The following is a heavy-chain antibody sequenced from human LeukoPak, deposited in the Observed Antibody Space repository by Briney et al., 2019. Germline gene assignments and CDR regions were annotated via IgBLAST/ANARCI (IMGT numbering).Heavy chain of an antibody. D-gene: IGHD3-10*01. CDR3: ARDRLVRGDEYFDY. J-gene: IGHJ4*02. Sequence: GGSLRLSCAASGFTFSSYSMNWVRQAPGKGREWVSYISSSSSTIYYADSVKGRFTISRDNAKNSLYLQMNSLRAEDTAVYYCARDRLVRGDEYFDYWGQGTLVTVSS. V-gene: IGHV3-48*04. CDR2: ISSSSSTI. CDR1: GFTFSSYS.